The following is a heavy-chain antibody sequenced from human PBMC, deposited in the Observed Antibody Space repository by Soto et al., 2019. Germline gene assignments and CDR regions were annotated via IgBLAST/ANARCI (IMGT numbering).Heavy chain of an antibody. V-gene: IGHV3-9*01. D-gene: IGHD3-22*01. J-gene: IGHJ4*02. CDR1: GFTFDDYA. CDR2: ISWNSGSI. CDR3: AKSGYYDSSGPFDY. Sequence: PGGSLRLSCAASGFTFDDYAMHWVRQAPGKGLEWVSGISWNSGSIGYADSVKGRFTISRDNAKNSLYLQMNSLRAEDTALYYCAKSGYYDSSGPFDYWGQGTLVTVSS.